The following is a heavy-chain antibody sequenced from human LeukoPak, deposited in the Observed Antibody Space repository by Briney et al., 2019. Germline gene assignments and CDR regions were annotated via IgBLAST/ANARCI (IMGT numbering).Heavy chain of an antibody. J-gene: IGHJ4*02. V-gene: IGHV4-30-4*01. CDR2: INYSGSS. D-gene: IGHD3-10*01. Sequence: PSETLSLTCTVSGGSISSGDYYWSWIRQPPGKGLEWIGNINYSGSSYYNPSLKSRVTISVDTSKNQFSRKLTSVTAADTAVYYCASNYYGSGSYIRFDYWGQGTLVTVSS. CDR1: GGSISSGDYY. CDR3: ASNYYGSGSYIRFDY.